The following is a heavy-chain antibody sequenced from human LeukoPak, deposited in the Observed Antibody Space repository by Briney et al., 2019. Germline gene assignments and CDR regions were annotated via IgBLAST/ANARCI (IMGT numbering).Heavy chain of an antibody. V-gene: IGHV4-34*01. J-gene: IGHJ4*02. Sequence: SETLSLTCAVYGGSFNGYYWSWIRQAPGKGLEWIGEINHTGSTNCNPSLKSRVTISVDTSKNQFSLKLSSVTAADTAVYYCARARGERYCGGGSCYSVRYFDYWGQGTLVTVSS. CDR3: ARARGERYCGGGSCYSVRYFDY. CDR1: GGSFNGYY. D-gene: IGHD2-15*01. CDR2: INHTGST.